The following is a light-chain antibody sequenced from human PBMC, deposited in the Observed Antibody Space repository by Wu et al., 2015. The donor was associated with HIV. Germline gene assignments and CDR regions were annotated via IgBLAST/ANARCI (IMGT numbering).Light chain of an antibody. CDR2: AAS. J-gene: IGKJ1*01. Sequence: DIQTTQSPSSLSASVGDRVTITCRASQNIDNYLNWHQQKPGKAPKLLIYAASNLQGGVPSRFSGSGSGTDFTLTISSLQPADFATYYCQQSFFTPWTFGQGTKVEIK. CDR3: QQSFFTPWT. CDR1: QNIDNY. V-gene: IGKV1-39*01.